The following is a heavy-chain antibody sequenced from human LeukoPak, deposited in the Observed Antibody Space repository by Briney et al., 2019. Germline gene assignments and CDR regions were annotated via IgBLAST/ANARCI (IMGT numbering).Heavy chain of an antibody. V-gene: IGHV1-69*05. Sequence: SVKVSCTASGGTFSSYAISWVRQAPGQGLEWMGRNIPIFGTANYAQKFQGRVTITTDESTSTAYMELSSLRSEDTAVYYCARAGGRSYYDSSGYFYGAADYWGQGTLVTVSS. D-gene: IGHD3-22*01. CDR2: NIPIFGTA. J-gene: IGHJ4*02. CDR3: ARAGGRSYYDSSGYFYGAADY. CDR1: GGTFSSYA.